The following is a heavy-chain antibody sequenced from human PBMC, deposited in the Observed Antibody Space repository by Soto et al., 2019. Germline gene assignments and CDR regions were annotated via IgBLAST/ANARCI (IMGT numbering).Heavy chain of an antibody. Sequence: EVQLVESGGGLVQPGGSLRLSCAASGFTFSSYSMNWVRQAPGKGLEWVSYISSSRSTIYYAASVKGRFTISRDNAKNSLYLQMNRLRDEDTAVYYCARAGNYYGSGSYCAALDIWGQGTMVTVSS. D-gene: IGHD3-10*01. CDR3: ARAGNYYGSGSYCAALDI. CDR1: GFTFSSYS. V-gene: IGHV3-48*02. CDR2: ISSSRSTI. J-gene: IGHJ3*02.